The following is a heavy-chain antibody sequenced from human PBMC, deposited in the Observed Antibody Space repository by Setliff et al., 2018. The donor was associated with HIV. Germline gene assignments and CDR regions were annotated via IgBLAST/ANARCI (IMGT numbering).Heavy chain of an antibody. CDR2: IYYSGTT. J-gene: IGHJ4*02. CDR3: SRGGTMAEY. D-gene: IGHD1-7*01. Sequence: KPSETLSLTCTVSGGSMSSFYWSWIRQSPEEGLEWIGYIYYSGTTNYNPALESRVTIAVDTSKNQFSLRLTFVTSADTAVYYCSRGGTMAEYWGPGKVVTVSS. V-gene: IGHV4-59*01. CDR1: GGSMSSFY.